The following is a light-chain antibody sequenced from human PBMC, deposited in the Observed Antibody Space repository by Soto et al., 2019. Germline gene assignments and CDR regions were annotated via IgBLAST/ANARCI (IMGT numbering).Light chain of an antibody. Sequence: QSVLTQPPSASGTPGQRVTISCSGSSSNIGSNYVYWYQQLPGTAPKLLIYRNNQRPSGVPDRFSGSKSGTSASLAISGIRSEDEADYYCAAWDDSLSGPHVVFGGGTKLTVL. CDR3: AAWDDSLSGPHVV. J-gene: IGLJ2*01. CDR2: RNN. V-gene: IGLV1-47*01. CDR1: SSNIGSNY.